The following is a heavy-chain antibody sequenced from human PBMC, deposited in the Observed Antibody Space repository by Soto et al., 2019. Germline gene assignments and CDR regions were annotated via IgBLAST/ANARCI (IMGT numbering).Heavy chain of an antibody. V-gene: IGHV3-30*18. D-gene: IGHD5-18*01. Sequence: GGSLRLSCAASGFTFSSYGIHWVRQAPGKGLEWVAVISHDGSKTNYADSVKGRFTISRDNSKNTLYLQMSSLRAEDTAVYYCAKAKLQFWLVGGDYWGQGSLVTVSS. CDR2: ISHDGSKT. CDR1: GFTFSSYG. CDR3: AKAKLQFWLVGGDY. J-gene: IGHJ4*02.